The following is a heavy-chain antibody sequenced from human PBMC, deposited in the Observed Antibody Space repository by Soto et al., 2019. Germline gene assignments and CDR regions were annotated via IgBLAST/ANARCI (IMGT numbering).Heavy chain of an antibody. CDR3: ARQGYCSSTSCLNWYFDL. CDR2: IIPILGIA. V-gene: IGHV1-69*02. CDR1: GGTFSSYT. J-gene: IGHJ2*01. D-gene: IGHD2-2*01. Sequence: QVQLVQSGAEVKKPGSSVKVSCKASGGTFSSYTISWVRQAPGQGLEWMGRIIPILGIANYAQKFQGRVNITSDNSTTTAYMELSSLRSEDTAVYYCARQGYCSSTSCLNWYFDLWGRGTLVTVSS.